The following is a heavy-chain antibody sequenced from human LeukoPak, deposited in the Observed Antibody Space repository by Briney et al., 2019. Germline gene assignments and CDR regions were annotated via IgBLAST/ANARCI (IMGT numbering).Heavy chain of an antibody. CDR3: ARGQGYCSSTSCYRDWFDP. CDR2: MNPNSGNT. CDR1: GYTFTSYD. D-gene: IGHD2-2*02. J-gene: IGHJ5*02. Sequence: ASAKVSCKASGYTFTSYDINWVRQATGQGLEWMGWMNPNSGNTGYAQKFQGRVTMTRNTSISTAYMELSSLRSEDTAVYYCARGQGYCSSTSCYRDWFDPWGQGTLVTVSS. V-gene: IGHV1-8*01.